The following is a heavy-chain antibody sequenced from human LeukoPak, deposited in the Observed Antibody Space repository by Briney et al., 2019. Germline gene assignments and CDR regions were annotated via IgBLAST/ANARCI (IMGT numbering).Heavy chain of an antibody. D-gene: IGHD3-22*01. Sequence: PSETLSLTCAVYGGSFSGYYWSWIRQPPGKGLEWIGEINHSGSTNYNPSLKSRVTISVDTSKNQFSLKLSSVTAADTAVYYCARVMGGYLYYFDYWGQGTLVTVSS. CDR3: ARVMGGYLYYFDY. CDR2: INHSGST. J-gene: IGHJ4*02. CDR1: GGSFSGYY. V-gene: IGHV4-34*01.